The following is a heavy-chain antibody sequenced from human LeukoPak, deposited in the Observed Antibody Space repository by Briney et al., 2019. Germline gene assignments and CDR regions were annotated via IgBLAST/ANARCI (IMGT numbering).Heavy chain of an antibody. Sequence: SDTLSLTCAVFGVSFRGYYRSWIRQPAGNGLEWICRFYTSGSTNYNPSLKSRVTISVDPSNSQFSLKLSSVTAADTAVYYCAGRGYSYGSGWFDAWGQGTLVTVSS. CDR3: AGRGYSYGSGWFDA. CDR1: GVSFRGYY. V-gene: IGHV4-4*07. J-gene: IGHJ5*02. CDR2: FYTSGST. D-gene: IGHD5-18*01.